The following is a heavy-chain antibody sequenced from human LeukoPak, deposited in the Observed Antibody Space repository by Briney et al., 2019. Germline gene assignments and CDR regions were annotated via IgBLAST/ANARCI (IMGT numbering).Heavy chain of an antibody. D-gene: IGHD3-16*02. CDR3: ARGMGYDYVWGSYRPSDY. Sequence: AAVKVSCKASGYTFTSYYMHWVRQAPGQGLEWMGIINPSGGSTSYAQKFQGRVTMTRDTSTSTVYMELSSLRSEDTAVYYCARGMGYDYVWGSYRPSDYWGQGTLVTVSS. J-gene: IGHJ4*02. CDR2: INPSGGST. V-gene: IGHV1-46*01. CDR1: GYTFTSYY.